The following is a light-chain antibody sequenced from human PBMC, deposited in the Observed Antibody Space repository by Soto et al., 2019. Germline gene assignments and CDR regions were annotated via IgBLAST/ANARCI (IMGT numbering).Light chain of an antibody. CDR1: SSNIGSNT. V-gene: IGLV1-44*01. CDR2: SNK. Sequence: QSVLTQPPSASGTPGQRVTISCSGSSSNIGSNTVNWYQHLPGTAPKLLIYSNKQRPSGVPDRFSGSKSGTSASLAITGLQAEDEGDYYCQSYDSTLSARYVFGTGTKVTVL. J-gene: IGLJ1*01. CDR3: QSYDSTLSARYV.